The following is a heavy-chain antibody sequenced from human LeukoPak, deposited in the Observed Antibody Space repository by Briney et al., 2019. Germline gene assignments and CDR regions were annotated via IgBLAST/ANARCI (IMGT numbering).Heavy chain of an antibody. J-gene: IGHJ4*02. CDR2: FDPEDGET. CDR1: GYTLTELS. CDR3: AILVGATGLDY. D-gene: IGHD1-26*01. Sequence: ASVKVSCTVSGYTLTELSMHWVRQAPGNGLEWMGGFDPEDGETIYAQKFQGRVAMTEDTSTDTACMELSSLRSEDTAVYYCAILVGATGLDYWGQGTLVTVSS. V-gene: IGHV1-24*01.